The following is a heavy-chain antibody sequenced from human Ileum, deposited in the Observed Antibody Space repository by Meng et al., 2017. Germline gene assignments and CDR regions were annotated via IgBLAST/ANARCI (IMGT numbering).Heavy chain of an antibody. V-gene: IGHV4-30-4*01. J-gene: IGHJ4*02. CDR3: ARERRHYYGSGSFDY. Sequence: QVQLHESGPGLVKPSQTLSLTRSVSVGSFSSDNYYWTWTRQTPGKGLEWIGLPYYNGSPFYNPSLRSRVTISVDTSKDQFSLKLTSVTAADTAVYYWARERRHYYGSGSFDYWGQGILVTVSS. D-gene: IGHD3-10*01. CDR2: PYYNGSP. CDR1: VGSFSSDNYY.